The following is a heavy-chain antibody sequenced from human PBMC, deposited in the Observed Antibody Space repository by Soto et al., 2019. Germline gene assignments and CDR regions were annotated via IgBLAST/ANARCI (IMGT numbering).Heavy chain of an antibody. CDR1: DYTFTNYD. CDR3: ARDSGYHYFDF. Sequence: HVQLLQSGAEVRKPGASVRVSCKASDYTFTNYDITWVRQAPGQGLKWMGWISPHNGYTNYAQNLHGRVTMTTDTSTSTAYMELRSLRSDDTAVYYCARDSGYHYFDFWGQGSLVTVSS. CDR2: ISPHNGYT. D-gene: IGHD5-18*01. V-gene: IGHV1-18*04. J-gene: IGHJ4*02.